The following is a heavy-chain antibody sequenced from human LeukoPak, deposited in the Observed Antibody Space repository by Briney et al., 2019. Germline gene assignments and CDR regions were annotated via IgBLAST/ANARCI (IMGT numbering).Heavy chain of an antibody. CDR1: RGSISSGGYS. Sequence: SETLSLTCAVSRGSISSGGYSWSWIRQPPGKGLEWIGYIYHSGSTYYNPSLKSRVTISVDRSKYQFSLKLSSVTAADTAVYYCARGIHSIGRAFDIWGQGTMVTVSS. D-gene: IGHD3-22*01. CDR3: ARGIHSIGRAFDI. J-gene: IGHJ3*02. V-gene: IGHV4-30-2*01. CDR2: IYHSGST.